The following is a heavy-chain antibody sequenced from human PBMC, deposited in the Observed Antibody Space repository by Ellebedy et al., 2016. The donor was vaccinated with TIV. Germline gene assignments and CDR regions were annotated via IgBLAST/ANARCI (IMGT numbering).Heavy chain of an antibody. D-gene: IGHD2-21*01. CDR2: VYTDGNT. J-gene: IGHJ6*02. CDR1: GFNFSSTY. Sequence: GESLKISXVASGFNFSSTYMTWVRQSPGKGLEWVSVVYTDGNTWYADSVRGRFTISRDNSKNTLYLQMKSLRAEDTAVYYCAKARGSSVIDYNYFGMDVWGHGTTVTVSS. V-gene: IGHV3-53*01. CDR3: AKARGSSVIDYNYFGMDV.